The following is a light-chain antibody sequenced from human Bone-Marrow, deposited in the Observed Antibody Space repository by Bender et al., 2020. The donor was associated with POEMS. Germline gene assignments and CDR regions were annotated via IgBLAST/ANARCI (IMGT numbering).Light chain of an antibody. CDR3: NSYTTSSSWV. Sequence: QSALTQPGSVSASPGQSITISCTGSSNDIGSYNYVCWYQQHPGKAPKLIIYDVTNRPSGVSSRFSGSKSGNTASLTISGLQPEDEADYYCNSYTTSSSWVFGGGTKVTVL. J-gene: IGLJ3*02. CDR2: DVT. CDR1: SNDIGSYNY. V-gene: IGLV2-14*03.